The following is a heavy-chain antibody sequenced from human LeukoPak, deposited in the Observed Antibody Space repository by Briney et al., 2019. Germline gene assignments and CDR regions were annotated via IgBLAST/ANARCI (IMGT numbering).Heavy chain of an antibody. J-gene: IGHJ6*02. CDR2: IHSGGST. Sequence: GRSLRLSCAASGFTFDDYAMHWVRQAPGKGLEWVSVIHSGGSTYYADSVKGRFTISRDNSKNTLYLQMNSLRAEDTAVYYCAKSPYYYYGMDVWGQGTTVTVSS. V-gene: IGHV3-23*03. CDR3: AKSPYYYYGMDV. CDR1: GFTFDDYA.